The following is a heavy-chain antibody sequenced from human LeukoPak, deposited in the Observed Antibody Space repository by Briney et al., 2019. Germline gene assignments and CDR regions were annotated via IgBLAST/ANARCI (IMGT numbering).Heavy chain of an antibody. CDR1: GFTFISYD. CDR3: ARRRYGLGSYSDAFDI. CDR2: IDTAGGT. Sequence: GGALRLSCAASGFTFISYDMHWVRQPTGKGLEWVSGIDTAGGTYYAGSVKGRFTISRENAKNSLSLQMNSLRAGDTAVYYCARRRYGLGSYSDAFDIWGQGTMVTVSS. V-gene: IGHV3-13*04. J-gene: IGHJ3*02. D-gene: IGHD3-10*01.